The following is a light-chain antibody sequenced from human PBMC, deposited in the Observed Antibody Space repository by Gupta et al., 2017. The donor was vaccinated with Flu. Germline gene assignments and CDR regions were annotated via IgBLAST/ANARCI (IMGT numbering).Light chain of an antibody. CDR1: NIGSKS. CDR2: DDS. Sequence: SYVLTQPPSVSVAPGQTARITCRGANIGSKSVHWYQQKPGQAPVVVVYDDSDRPSGIPERFSGSHSGNTATLTINRVDAGDEADYYCQVWDGGRDDSGLFGGGTKLTVL. V-gene: IGLV3-21*02. J-gene: IGLJ2*01. CDR3: QVWDGGRDDSGL.